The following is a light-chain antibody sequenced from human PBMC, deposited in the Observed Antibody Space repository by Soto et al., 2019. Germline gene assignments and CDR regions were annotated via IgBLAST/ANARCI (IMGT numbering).Light chain of an antibody. V-gene: IGKV3-20*01. CDR1: QSVASRN. CDR3: QQYGYSPIT. J-gene: IGKJ5*01. Sequence: EIVLTQSPGTLPLSPGERATLSCRASQSVASRNLAWYQQKPGQAPRLLIYAASSRATGIPDRSSGSGSGTDFTLTIDGLEPEDFVVYYCQQYGYSPITFGQGTRLEIK. CDR2: AAS.